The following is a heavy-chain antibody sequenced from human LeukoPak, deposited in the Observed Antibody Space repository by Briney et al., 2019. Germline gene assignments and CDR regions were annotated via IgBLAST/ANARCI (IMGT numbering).Heavy chain of an antibody. V-gene: IGHV5-51*01. CDR2: IYPGDSDA. CDR3: AKTTGAYTGNPGHH. D-gene: IGHD1-26*01. J-gene: IGHJ5*02. CDR1: GYNFISYW. Sequence: GESLKISCRTSGYNFISYWIGWVRQKPGKGLEWMGIIYPGDSDARYSPSFQGQVTMSVDKSISTAYLQWSSLKASDSAIYYCAKTTGAYTGNPGHHWGQGTQVTVSS.